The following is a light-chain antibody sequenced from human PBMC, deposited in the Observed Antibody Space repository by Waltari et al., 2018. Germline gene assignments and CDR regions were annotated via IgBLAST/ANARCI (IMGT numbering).Light chain of an antibody. CDR3: QQYKTYPFT. V-gene: IGKV1-16*02. CDR1: QVISNN. CDR2: SAS. Sequence: DIHMTQSPSPLSASVGDRVTITCRASQVISNNLDWSQQKPGQATEPLIYSASSLQSGVPSKFSGSGSGTDFTLTISSLQPEDFATYYCQQYKTYPFTFGPGTKLDI. J-gene: IGKJ3*01.